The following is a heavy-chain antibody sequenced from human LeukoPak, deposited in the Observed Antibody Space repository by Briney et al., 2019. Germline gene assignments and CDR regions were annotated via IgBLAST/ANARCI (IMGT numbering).Heavy chain of an antibody. CDR2: INPSGGST. Sequence: ASVKVSCKASGYTFTSYYMHRVRQAPGQGLEWMGIINPSGGSTSYAQKFQGRVTMTRDMSTSTVYMELSSLRSEDTAVYYCARDPNGDGYAFDIWGQGTMVTVSS. CDR1: GYTFTSYY. D-gene: IGHD5-24*01. V-gene: IGHV1-46*01. CDR3: ARDPNGDGYAFDI. J-gene: IGHJ3*02.